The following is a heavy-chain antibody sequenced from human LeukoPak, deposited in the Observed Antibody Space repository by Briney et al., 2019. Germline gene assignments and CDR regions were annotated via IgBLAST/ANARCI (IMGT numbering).Heavy chain of an antibody. Sequence: PSETLSLICSVSGGSISNYYWNWIRQPPGKGLEWIGYMYYSGSTYYNPSLKSRVTISVDTSKNQFSLSLGSVTAADTAVYYCAALSGYSGYDWFSHFDYWGQGTLVTVSS. CDR2: MYYSGST. J-gene: IGHJ4*02. CDR3: AALSGYSGYDWFSHFDY. V-gene: IGHV4-59*04. D-gene: IGHD5-12*01. CDR1: GGSISNYY.